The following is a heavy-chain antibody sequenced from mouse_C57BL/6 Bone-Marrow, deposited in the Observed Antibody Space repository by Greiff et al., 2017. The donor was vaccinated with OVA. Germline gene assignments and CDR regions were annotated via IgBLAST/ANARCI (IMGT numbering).Heavy chain of an antibody. CDR2: ILPGSGST. V-gene: IGHV1-9*01. D-gene: IGHD2-2*01. J-gene: IGHJ2*01. CDR1: GYTFIGYW. Sequence: QVQLQQSGAELMKPGASVKLSCKATGYTFIGYWIEWVKQRPGHGLEWIGEILPGSGSTNYTEKFKGKATFTADTSSNPAYMQLGSLTTEDSASDYCARREGGYANFDYWGQGTTLTVSS. CDR3: ARREGGYANFDY.